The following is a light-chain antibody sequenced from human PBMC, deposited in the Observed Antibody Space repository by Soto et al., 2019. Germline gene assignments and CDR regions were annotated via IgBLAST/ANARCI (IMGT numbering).Light chain of an antibody. CDR1: QSINNL. V-gene: IGKV1-5*01. Sequence: ILMTQNPTSLSSSVGDRVTLTCRASQSINNLLAWYQQKPGKAPKFLIYDVSTMESGVPSRFSGSGSGTEFTLTISSLQSEDFAAYYCQQYDSYPHTFGGGTKVDIK. CDR2: DVS. J-gene: IGKJ4*01. CDR3: QQYDSYPHT.